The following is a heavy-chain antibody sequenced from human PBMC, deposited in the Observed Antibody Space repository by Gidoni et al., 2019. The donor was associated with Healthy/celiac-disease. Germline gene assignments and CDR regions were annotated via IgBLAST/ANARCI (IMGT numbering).Heavy chain of an antibody. J-gene: IGHJ3*02. CDR2: IYYSGSP. V-gene: IGHV4-59*07. CDR1: VGSLSSYY. Sequence: QLQESCPVLVQPSDTLSLTCTVSVGSLSSYYWSWIRQPPGKGLEWIGYIYYSGSPNYTPSIKSRVTISVDKSKNQFSLKLRSVTAEDTAVYYCARAYYYDSSGSGAFDIWGQGTMVTVSS. CDR3: ARAYYYDSSGSGAFDI. D-gene: IGHD3-22*01.